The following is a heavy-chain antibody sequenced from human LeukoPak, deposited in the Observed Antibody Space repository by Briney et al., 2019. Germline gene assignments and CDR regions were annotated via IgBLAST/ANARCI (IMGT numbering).Heavy chain of an antibody. D-gene: IGHD3-10*01. CDR2: INSDGSST. CDR3: AKAVLPGGTPPDYYFDY. V-gene: IGHV3-74*01. J-gene: IGHJ4*02. CDR1: GFNLRSYW. Sequence: QSGGSLRLSCAASGFNLRSYWMHWVRQGPGKGLVWISRINSDGSSTFYADSVKGRFTLSRDNADNTLYLQVNSLRAEDTAVYYCAKAVLPGGTPPDYYFDYWGQGTLVTVSS.